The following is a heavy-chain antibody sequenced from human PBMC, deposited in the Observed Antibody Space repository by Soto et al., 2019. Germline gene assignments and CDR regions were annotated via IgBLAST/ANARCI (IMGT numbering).Heavy chain of an antibody. CDR3: GRDRGGVSGHYYGSMGMDV. V-gene: IGHV4-30-2*01. CDR2: MYPSGRT. J-gene: IGHJ6*02. D-gene: IGHD3-10*01. Sequence: QLQLQESGSGVVQPSQTLSLTCSVSGGSVSSGGYSWSWIRQPLGKGLEWIGYMYPSGRTSPNPSLKSRVTISIDRPRKQFSLRLTSVTAADTAVYYCGRDRGGVSGHYYGSMGMDVGGRGTTVTVSS. CDR1: GGSVSSGGYS.